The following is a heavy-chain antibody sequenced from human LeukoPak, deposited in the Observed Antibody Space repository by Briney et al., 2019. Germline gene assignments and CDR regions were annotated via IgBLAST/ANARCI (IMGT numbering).Heavy chain of an antibody. D-gene: IGHD3-10*01. V-gene: IGHV3-11*01. Sequence: PGGSLRLSCAASGFTFSDYYVSWIRQARGKGLGWVSYISSSGSTIYYADSVKGRFNISRNKAKNSMYLQMTRLRAEDTAVYYCARVSYGSGLTVDYWGQGTLVTVSS. J-gene: IGHJ4*02. CDR1: GFTFSDYY. CDR2: ISSSGSTI. CDR3: ARVSYGSGLTVDY.